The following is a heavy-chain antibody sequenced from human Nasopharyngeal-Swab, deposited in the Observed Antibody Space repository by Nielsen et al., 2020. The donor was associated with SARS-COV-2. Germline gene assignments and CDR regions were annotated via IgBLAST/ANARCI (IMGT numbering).Heavy chain of an antibody. V-gene: IGHV4-61*02. CDR2: IYTSGST. J-gene: IGHJ4*02. CDR1: GGSISSGSYY. D-gene: IGHD1-1*01. Sequence: SCTVSGGSISSGSYYWSWIRQPAGKGLEWIGRIYTSGSTNYNPSLKSRVTISVDTSKNQFSLKLSSVTAADTAVYYCAREQQYYFDYWGQGTLVTVSS. CDR3: AREQQYYFDY.